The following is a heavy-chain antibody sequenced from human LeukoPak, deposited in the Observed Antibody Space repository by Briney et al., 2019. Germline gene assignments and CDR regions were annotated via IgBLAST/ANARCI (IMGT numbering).Heavy chain of an antibody. Sequence: SETLPLTCTVSGGSISSYYWRWIRQPPAKGLEWIGYIYYSGSTNYNPSLKRRVTISVDTSKNQFSLKLSSVTAADTAVYYCARGGDGYNVHFDYWGQGTLVTVSS. CDR3: ARGGDGYNVHFDY. D-gene: IGHD5-24*01. V-gene: IGHV4-59*01. J-gene: IGHJ4*02. CDR2: IYYSGST. CDR1: GGSISSYY.